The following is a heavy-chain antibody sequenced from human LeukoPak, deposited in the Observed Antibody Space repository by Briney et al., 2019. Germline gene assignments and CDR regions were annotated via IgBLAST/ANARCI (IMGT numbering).Heavy chain of an antibody. CDR2: LNSDGSTT. CDR3: ARTRYYFDDSGHSYPNWFDP. CDR1: GFTFSAYW. D-gene: IGHD3-22*01. J-gene: IGHJ5*02. V-gene: IGHV3-74*01. Sequence: GGSLRLSCAASGFTFSAYWMHWVRQAPGKGLVWVSRLNSDGSTTNYADSVKGRFTISRDNAENTLYLQMNRLTAEDTAVYYCARTRYYFDDSGHSYPNWFDPWGQGTLVTVSS.